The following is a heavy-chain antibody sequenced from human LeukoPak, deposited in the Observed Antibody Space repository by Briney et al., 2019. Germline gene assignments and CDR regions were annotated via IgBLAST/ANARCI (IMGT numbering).Heavy chain of an antibody. D-gene: IGHD5-18*01. J-gene: IGHJ3*02. CDR3: AKDGYSYGNAFDI. Sequence: GGSLRLSCAASGFTFSSYGMHWVRQAPGKGLEWVAVISYDGSNKYYADSVKGRFTISRDNSKNTLYLQMNSLRAEDTAVYYRAKDGYSYGNAFDIWGQGTMVTVSS. CDR2: ISYDGSNK. V-gene: IGHV3-30*18. CDR1: GFTFSSYG.